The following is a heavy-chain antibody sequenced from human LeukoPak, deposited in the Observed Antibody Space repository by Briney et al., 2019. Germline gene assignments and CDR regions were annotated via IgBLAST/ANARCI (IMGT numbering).Heavy chain of an antibody. CDR3: ARDCSGGSCYLYFDY. V-gene: IGHV1-69*05. CDR2: IIPIFGTA. CDR1: GGSFSRYA. D-gene: IGHD2-15*01. Sequence: ASVKVSCKASGGSFSRYAISWVRQAPGQGLEWMGGIIPIFGTANYAQKFQGRVTMTTDTSTSTAYMELRSLRSDDTAVYYCARDCSGGSCYLYFDYWGQGTLVTVSS. J-gene: IGHJ4*02.